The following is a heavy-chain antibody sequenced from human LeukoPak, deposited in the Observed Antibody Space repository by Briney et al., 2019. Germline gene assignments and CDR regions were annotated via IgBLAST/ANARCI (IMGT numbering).Heavy chain of an antibody. V-gene: IGHV3-66*02. Sequence: GGSLRLSCAASGFTVSTNYMSWVRQAPGKGLEWVSLINSGGSTYYADSVKGRFTISRDNSKNTVYLQMNSLRAEDTAVYYCAKDRIAGHDTFDIWGQGIVVTVSS. CDR1: GFTVSTNY. J-gene: IGHJ3*02. CDR2: INSGGST. CDR3: AKDRIAGHDTFDI. D-gene: IGHD6-13*01.